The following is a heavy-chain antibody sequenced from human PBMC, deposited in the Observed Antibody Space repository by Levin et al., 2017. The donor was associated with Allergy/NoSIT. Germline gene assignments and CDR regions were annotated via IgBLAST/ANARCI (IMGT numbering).Heavy chain of an antibody. J-gene: IGHJ4*02. CDR1: GFTFSDYY. Sequence: GGSLRLSCAASGFTFSDYYMSWIRQAPGKGLEWVSYISSSGSTIYYADSVKGRFTISRDNAKNSLYLQMNSLRAEDTAVYYCARDHPEDSSGYYYVIGTDYWGQGTLVTVSS. D-gene: IGHD3-22*01. V-gene: IGHV3-11*01. CDR3: ARDHPEDSSGYYYVIGTDY. CDR2: ISSSGSTI.